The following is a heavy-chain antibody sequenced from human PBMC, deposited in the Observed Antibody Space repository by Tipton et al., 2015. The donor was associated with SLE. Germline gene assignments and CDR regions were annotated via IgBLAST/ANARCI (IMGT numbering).Heavy chain of an antibody. CDR3: ARGDSSGWYNWYFDL. V-gene: IGHV4-59*08. J-gene: IGHJ2*01. CDR2: IYYSGST. Sequence: TLSLTCTVSGGSISSHYWSWIRQPPGKGLEWIGYIYYSGSTYYNPSLKSRVTISVDTSKNQFSLKLSSVTAADTAVYYCARGDSSGWYNWYFDLWGRGTLVTVSS. D-gene: IGHD6-19*01. CDR1: GGSISSHY.